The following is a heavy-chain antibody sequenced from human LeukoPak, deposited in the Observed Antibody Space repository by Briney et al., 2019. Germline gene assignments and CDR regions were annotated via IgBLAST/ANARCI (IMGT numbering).Heavy chain of an antibody. CDR1: GYSISSGYY. Sequence: SETLSLTCIVSGYSISSGYYWGWIRQPPGKGLEWIGSITHSGIPYYSPSLRSRVTISLDASKNQFSLKLTSVTAADTAVYYCARAPRAGFGELLSTFDYWGQGTLVTVSS. V-gene: IGHV4-38-2*02. D-gene: IGHD3-10*01. J-gene: IGHJ4*02. CDR3: ARAPRAGFGELLSTFDY. CDR2: ITHSGIP.